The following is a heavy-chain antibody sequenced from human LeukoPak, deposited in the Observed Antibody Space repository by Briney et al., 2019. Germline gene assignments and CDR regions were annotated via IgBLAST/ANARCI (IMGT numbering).Heavy chain of an antibody. J-gene: IGHJ5*02. D-gene: IGHD3-10*01. Sequence: GESLKISCKTSGYSFTTYWIGCVCQMPGTGLEWVGAIYPDDSDTRYSPSFQGQVVISADRSIRIAYLQWNTLKTSDTAMYYCVRQRGASGTINHFDPWGQGTLVTVSS. CDR2: IYPDDSDT. CDR1: GYSFTTYW. CDR3: VRQRGASGTINHFDP. V-gene: IGHV5-51*01.